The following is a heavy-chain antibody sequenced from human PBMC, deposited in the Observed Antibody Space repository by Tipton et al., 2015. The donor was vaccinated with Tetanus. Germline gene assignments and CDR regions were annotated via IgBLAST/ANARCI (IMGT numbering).Heavy chain of an antibody. V-gene: IGHV4-39*01. D-gene: IGHD5-12*01. J-gene: IGHJ4*02. CDR1: GGSINNSSYF. Sequence: TLSLTCTVSGGSINNSSYFWAWIRQPPGKGLEWIGSINYSGSTYYNPPLKSRVTLSVDTSKNHFSLKLSSVTAADTTLYYCARQPISSGYRLFDYWGQGTLVTVSS. CDR3: ARQPISSGYRLFDY. CDR2: INYSGST.